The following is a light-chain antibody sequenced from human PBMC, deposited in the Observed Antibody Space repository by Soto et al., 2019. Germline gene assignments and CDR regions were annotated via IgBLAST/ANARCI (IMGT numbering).Light chain of an antibody. CDR1: QSVSSN. CDR2: GAS. J-gene: IGKJ4*01. V-gene: IGKV3-15*01. Sequence: ELVMTQSPATLSVSPGERATLYCRASQSVSSNLAWYQQKPCQAPRLLIYGASTRATGIPARFSGSGSGTEFILTIRSLQSDDFAVYYLQQYNNCPRTFGGGTKLESK. CDR3: QQYNNCPRT.